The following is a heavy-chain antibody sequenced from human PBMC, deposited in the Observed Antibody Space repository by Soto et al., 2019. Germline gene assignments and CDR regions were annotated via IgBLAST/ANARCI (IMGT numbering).Heavy chain of an antibody. Sequence: QVQLVQSGAEVKKPGASLKVSCKVSGYALADLSMHWVRQAPGKGLEWMGGFDPDNGVTIYAQKFQGRVTMTEDTSSDTAYMDLSSLRSEDTAVYYCATSTRVADYFDQWRQGALVIVSS. V-gene: IGHV1-24*01. J-gene: IGHJ4*02. CDR2: FDPDNGVT. CDR3: ATSTRVADYFDQ. CDR1: GYALADLS. D-gene: IGHD6-19*01.